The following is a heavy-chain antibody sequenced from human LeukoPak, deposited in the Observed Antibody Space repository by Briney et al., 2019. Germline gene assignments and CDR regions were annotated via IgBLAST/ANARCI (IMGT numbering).Heavy chain of an antibody. Sequence: GGSLRLSCAASGFTFSDYYMSWIRQAPGKGLEWVSYISSSGSTIYFADSVKGRFTISRDNAKNSLYLQMNSLRAEDTAVYYCARDRKSYGYLGLVDYWGQGTLVTVSS. V-gene: IGHV3-11*01. D-gene: IGHD5-18*01. J-gene: IGHJ4*02. CDR2: ISSSGSTI. CDR3: ARDRKSYGYLGLVDY. CDR1: GFTFSDYY.